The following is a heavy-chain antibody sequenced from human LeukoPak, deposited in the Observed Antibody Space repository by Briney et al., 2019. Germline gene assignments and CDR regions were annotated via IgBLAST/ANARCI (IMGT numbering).Heavy chain of an antibody. CDR1: GFTFNDYA. CDR3: AGYCSGGDCYSGHTDV. D-gene: IGHD2-15*01. CDR2: IAWNSGTK. J-gene: IGHJ6*03. V-gene: IGHV3-9*01. Sequence: GGSLRLSCAASGFTFNDYAFHWVRQAPGKGLEWVSSIAWNSGTKGYADPVKGRFTITIDNANNSLYLQMNSLRVEDTALYYCAGYCSGGDCYSGHTDVWGKGTIVIVSS.